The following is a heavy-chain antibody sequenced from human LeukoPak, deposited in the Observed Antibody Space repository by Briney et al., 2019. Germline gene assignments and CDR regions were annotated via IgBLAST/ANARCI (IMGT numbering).Heavy chain of an antibody. CDR1: GGSISSSNW. D-gene: IGHD1-26*01. CDR2: IYHSGST. Sequence: SGTLSLTCAVSGGSISSSNWWGWVRQPPGKGLEWIGEIYHSGSTNYNPSLKSRVTISVDKSKNQFSLKLSSVTAADTAVYYCARGRIGGSFSDGILNYWGQGTLVTVSS. J-gene: IGHJ4*02. CDR3: ARGRIGGSFSDGILNY. V-gene: IGHV4-4*02.